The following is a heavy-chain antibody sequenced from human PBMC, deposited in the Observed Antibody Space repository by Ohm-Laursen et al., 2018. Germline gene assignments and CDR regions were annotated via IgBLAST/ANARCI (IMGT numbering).Heavy chain of an antibody. J-gene: IGHJ3*02. Sequence: SLRLSCSASGFTFDDYAMHWVRQAPGKGLEWVSGISWDSRNIGYADSVKGRFTISRDNAKKYLFLQVNSLRAEDTALYYCAKDRLGSGSYLDAFDIWGQGTMVTVSS. CDR2: ISWDSRNI. D-gene: IGHD1-26*01. V-gene: IGHV3-9*01. CDR3: AKDRLGSGSYLDAFDI. CDR1: GFTFDDYA.